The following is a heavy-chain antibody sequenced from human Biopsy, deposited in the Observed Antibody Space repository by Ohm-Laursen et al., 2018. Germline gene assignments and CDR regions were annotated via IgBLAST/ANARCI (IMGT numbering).Heavy chain of an antibody. CDR1: GFSFSDYY. CDR3: ARDYPSYSSVWYREPIIHC. J-gene: IGHJ4*02. D-gene: IGHD6-19*01. CDR2: ISSSGRTM. Sequence: LSLTCAASGFSFSDYYMIWIRQAPGKGLEWVSYISSSGRTMYYADSVKGRFTISRDNANNSLYLQMNSLRAEDTAVYYCARDYPSYSSVWYREPIIHCWGQGTLVTVSS. V-gene: IGHV3-11*04.